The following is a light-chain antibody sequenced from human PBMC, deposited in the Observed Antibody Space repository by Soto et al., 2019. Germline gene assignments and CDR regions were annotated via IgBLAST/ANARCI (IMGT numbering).Light chain of an antibody. CDR2: GAS. V-gene: IGKV3-15*01. CDR1: QSVSTN. Sequence: ETVITQSPATLSVSPGERATLSCGARQSVSTNLAWYQQKPGQVPRLLIYGASTRASDIPARFSGSGSGTEFTLTISSLQSEDFAVYYCQQYNEWPLTFGGGTKVEIE. J-gene: IGKJ4*01. CDR3: QQYNEWPLT.